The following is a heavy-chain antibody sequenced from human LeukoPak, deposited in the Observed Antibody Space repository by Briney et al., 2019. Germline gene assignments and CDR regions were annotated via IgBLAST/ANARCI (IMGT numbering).Heavy chain of an antibody. CDR2: ISGSGGGT. J-gene: IGHJ3*02. D-gene: IGHD3-9*01. Sequence: PGGSLRLSCAASGFTFSSYAMSWVRQAPGKGLEWVSAISGSGGGTYYADSVKGRFTISRDNSKNTLYLQMNSLRAEDTAVYYCAKAGIRYFDRSDAFDIWGQGTMVTVSS. V-gene: IGHV3-23*01. CDR1: GFTFSSYA. CDR3: AKAGIRYFDRSDAFDI.